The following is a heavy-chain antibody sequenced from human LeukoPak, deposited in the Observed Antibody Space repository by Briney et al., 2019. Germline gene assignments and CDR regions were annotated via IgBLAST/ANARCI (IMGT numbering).Heavy chain of an antibody. J-gene: IGHJ6*02. CDR1: GFTFSSYA. V-gene: IGHV3-30-3*01. D-gene: IGHD3-9*01. CDR3: ARARGVLRYFDWFYGMDV. Sequence: GGSLRLPCAASGFTFSSYAMHWVRQAPGKGLEWVAVISYDGSNKYYADSVKGRFTISRDNSKNTLCLQMNSLRAEDTAVYYCARARGVLRYFDWFYGMDVWGQGTTVTVSS. CDR2: ISYDGSNK.